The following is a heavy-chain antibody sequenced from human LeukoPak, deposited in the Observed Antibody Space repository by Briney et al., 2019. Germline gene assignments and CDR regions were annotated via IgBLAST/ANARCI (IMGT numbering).Heavy chain of an antibody. CDR1: GFTFSDYY. CDR3: AREYCSSTSCYGATDY. CDR2: ISSSSSYT. V-gene: IGHV3-11*06. J-gene: IGHJ4*02. Sequence: GGSLRLFCAASGFTFSDYYMSWIRQAPGKGLEGGSYISSSSSYTNYADSVKGRFTISRDNAKNSLYLQMNSLRAEDTAVYYCAREYCSSTSCYGATDYWGQGTLVTVSS. D-gene: IGHD2-2*01.